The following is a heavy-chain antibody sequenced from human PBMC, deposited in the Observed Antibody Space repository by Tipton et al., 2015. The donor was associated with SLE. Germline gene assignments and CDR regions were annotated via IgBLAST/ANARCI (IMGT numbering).Heavy chain of an antibody. CDR3: AREISSGAFDY. CDR2: IKEDGSDK. Sequence: SLRLSCAASGFTFSDHYMSWIRQAPGKGLEWVANIKEDGSDKNYVDSVRGRFTISRDNAKDSMFLQMNNLRGEDTAQYYCAREISSGAFDYWGRGILVTVAS. J-gene: IGHJ4*02. CDR1: GFTFSDHY. V-gene: IGHV3-7*01. D-gene: IGHD2-8*02.